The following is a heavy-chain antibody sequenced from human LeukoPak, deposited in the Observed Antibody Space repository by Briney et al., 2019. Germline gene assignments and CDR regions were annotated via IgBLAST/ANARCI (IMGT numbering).Heavy chain of an antibody. D-gene: IGHD4-23*01. Sequence: KTSETLSLTCAVYGGSFSGYYWSWIRQPPGKGLEWIGEINHSGSTNYNPSLKSRVTISVDTSKNQFSLKLSSVTAADTAVYYCARFSDYDGYFDYWGQGTLVTVSS. V-gene: IGHV4-34*01. J-gene: IGHJ4*02. CDR3: ARFSDYDGYFDY. CDR2: INHSGST. CDR1: GGSFSGYY.